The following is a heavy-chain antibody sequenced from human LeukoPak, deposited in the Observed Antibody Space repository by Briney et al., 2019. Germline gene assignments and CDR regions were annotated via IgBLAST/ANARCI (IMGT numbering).Heavy chain of an antibody. CDR3: ALERYSSSWSLSHYMDV. D-gene: IGHD6-13*01. CDR1: GFTFSSYS. J-gene: IGHJ6*03. V-gene: IGHV3-48*01. Sequence: GGSLRLSCAASGFTFSSYSMNWVRQAPGKGLEWVSYISSSSSTIYYADSVKGRFTISRDNAKNSLYLQMNSLRAEDTAVYYCALERYSSSWSLSHYMDVWGKGTTVTVSS. CDR2: ISSSSSTI.